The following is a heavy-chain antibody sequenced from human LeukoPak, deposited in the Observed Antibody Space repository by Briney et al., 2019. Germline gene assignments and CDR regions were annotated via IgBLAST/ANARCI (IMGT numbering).Heavy chain of an antibody. CDR1: GGTFSSYA. V-gene: IGHV1-2*02. Sequence: ASVKVSCKASGGTFSSYAMNWVRQAPGQGLEWMGWINPNSGGTNYAQKFQGRVTMTRDTSISTVYMELSRLRSDDTAVYYCARSSGWYEFFDYWGQGTLVTVSS. CDR2: INPNSGGT. CDR3: ARSSGWYEFFDY. D-gene: IGHD6-19*01. J-gene: IGHJ4*02.